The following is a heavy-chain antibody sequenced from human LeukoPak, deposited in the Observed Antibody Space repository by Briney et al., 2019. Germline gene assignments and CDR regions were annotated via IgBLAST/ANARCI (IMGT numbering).Heavy chain of an antibody. CDR2: IYYSGST. V-gene: IGHV4-59*01. J-gene: IGHJ6*03. Sequence: PSETLSLTCTVSGGSISSYYWSWIRQPPGKGLEWIGYIYYSGSTNYNPSLKSRVTISVDTCKNHITLKQSPVTAADAAVYYCARGRRDTAMIIYYYYYYMDVWGKGTTVTISS. CDR3: ARGRRDTAMIIYYYYYYMDV. CDR1: GGSISSYY. D-gene: IGHD5-18*01.